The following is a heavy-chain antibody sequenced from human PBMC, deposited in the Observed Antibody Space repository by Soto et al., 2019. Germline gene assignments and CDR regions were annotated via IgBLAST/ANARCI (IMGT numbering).Heavy chain of an antibody. CDR2: IFANDET. Sequence: QVTLKESGPVLVKPAETLTLTCSISGFSLSDMRLGVSWIRQPPGKALEWLAHIFANDETTYSTSLKTRLTISKDTSKSQVVLTMTNLDPEDTGTDYCARRSASGPYFDLFDNWGQGALVTVSS. D-gene: IGHD1-26*01. CDR1: GFSLSDMRLG. J-gene: IGHJ4*02. V-gene: IGHV2-26*03. CDR3: ARRSASGPYFDLFDN.